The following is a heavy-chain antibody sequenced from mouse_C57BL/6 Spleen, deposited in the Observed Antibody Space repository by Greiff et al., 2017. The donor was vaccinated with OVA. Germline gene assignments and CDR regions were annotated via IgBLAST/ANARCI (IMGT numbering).Heavy chain of an antibody. CDR3: ARKADYVGGFAY. Sequence: QVQLQQPGAELVKPGASVKVSCKASGYTFTSYWMYWVKQRPGQGLEWIGRIHPSDSDTTYNQKFKGQATMTVDKSSSTAYMPLSSLTSADSAVCYCARKADYVGGFAYWGQGTLVTVSA. J-gene: IGHJ3*01. V-gene: IGHV1-74*01. D-gene: IGHD1-1*01. CDR2: IHPSDSDT. CDR1: GYTFTSYW.